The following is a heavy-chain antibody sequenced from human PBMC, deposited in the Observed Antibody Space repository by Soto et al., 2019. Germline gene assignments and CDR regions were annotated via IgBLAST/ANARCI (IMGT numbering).Heavy chain of an antibody. CDR2: IYYGGST. Sequence: ETLSLTCTVSGGSISSYYWGWIRQPPGKGLEWIGSIYYGGSTFYNPSLKSRVTISVDTSKNQFSLRLSSVTAADTAVYYCSKTDYYYYGMDVWGQGTTVTVSS. V-gene: IGHV4-39*01. J-gene: IGHJ6*02. CDR1: GGSISSYY. CDR3: SKTDYYYYGMDV.